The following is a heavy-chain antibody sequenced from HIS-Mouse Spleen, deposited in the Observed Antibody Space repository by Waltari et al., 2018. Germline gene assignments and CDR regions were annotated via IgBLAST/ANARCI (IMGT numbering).Heavy chain of an antibody. CDR1: GGSISRYS. J-gene: IGHJ4*02. CDR2: IYYSGST. CDR3: ARVNSEYGNWNYYFDY. D-gene: IGHD1-1*01. V-gene: IGHV4-59*01. Sequence: QVQLQESGPGLVKPSETLSLTCTVPGGSISRYSWTWIRQPPGKGLEWIGYIYYSGSTNYNPSLKSRVTISVDTSKNQFSLKLSSVTAADTAVYYCARVNSEYGNWNYYFDYWGQGTLVTVSS.